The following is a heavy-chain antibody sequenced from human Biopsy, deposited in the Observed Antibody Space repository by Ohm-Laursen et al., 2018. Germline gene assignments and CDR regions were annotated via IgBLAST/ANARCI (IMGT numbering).Heavy chain of an antibody. D-gene: IGHD6-25*01. CDR3: ARATYSSGHKIDS. V-gene: IGHV3-53*01. CDR1: GFVVSGTQ. J-gene: IGHJ4*02. CDR2: IYSGDST. Sequence: SLRLPCAASGFVVSGTQMSWVRQAPRKGLEWVSVIYSGDSTYYADSVKGRFTISRDESKNTLYLQMNRLRAEDTAVYHCARATYSSGHKIDSWGQGTLVIVSS.